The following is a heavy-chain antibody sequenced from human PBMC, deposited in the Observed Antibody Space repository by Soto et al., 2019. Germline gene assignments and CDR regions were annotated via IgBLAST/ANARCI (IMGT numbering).Heavy chain of an antibody. V-gene: IGHV1-69*06. CDR3: ARGGTYGHSHNWFDP. J-gene: IGHJ5*02. CDR2: IIPIFGTA. Sequence: SVKVSCKASGGTFSSYAISWVRQAPGQGLEWMGGIIPIFGTANYAQKFQGRVTITAGKSTSTAYMELSSLRSEDTAVYYCARGGTYGHSHNWFDPWGQGTLVTVSS. D-gene: IGHD1-26*01. CDR1: GGTFSSYA.